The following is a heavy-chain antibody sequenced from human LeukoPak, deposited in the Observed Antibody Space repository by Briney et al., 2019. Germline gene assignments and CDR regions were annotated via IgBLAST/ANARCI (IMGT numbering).Heavy chain of an antibody. V-gene: IGHV4-4*07. J-gene: IGHJ4*02. CDR3: AREYYDTSGLDY. CDR1: GGSISSYY. CDR2: IYISGST. D-gene: IGHD3-22*01. Sequence: ETLSLTCIVSGGSISSYYWSWIRQPAGKGLEWIGRIYISGSTNYNPFLKSRVIMSVDTSKNQFSLKLSSVTAADTAVYYCAREYYDTSGLDYWGQGTLVMVS.